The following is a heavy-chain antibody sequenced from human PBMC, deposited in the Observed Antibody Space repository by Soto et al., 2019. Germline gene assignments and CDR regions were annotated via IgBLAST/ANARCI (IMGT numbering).Heavy chain of an antibody. D-gene: IGHD2-2*01. CDR3: AREYIVVVPAAIRYYGMDV. CDR1: GYTVTSYG. Sequence: ASVKVSCKASGYTVTSYGISWVRQAPGQGLEWMGWISAYNGNTNYAQKLQGRVTMTTDTSTSTAYMELRSLRSDDTAVYYCAREYIVVVPAAIRYYGMDVWGQGTTVTVSS. J-gene: IGHJ6*02. V-gene: IGHV1-18*01. CDR2: ISAYNGNT.